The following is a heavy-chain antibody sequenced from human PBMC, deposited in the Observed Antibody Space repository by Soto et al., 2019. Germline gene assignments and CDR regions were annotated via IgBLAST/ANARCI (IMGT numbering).Heavy chain of an antibody. J-gene: IGHJ4*02. V-gene: IGHV3-30*18. CDR2: ISYDGSNK. CDR1: GFTFSRYG. CDR3: AKLAVAYPIGTDY. Sequence: QVPLVGSGGGVVQPGRSLRLSCAASGFTFSRYGIHWARQAPGKGLEWVAVISYDGSNKYYADSVKGRFTISRDNSKNTLYLQINSLRAEDTAVYYCAKLAVAYPIGTDYWGQGTLVTVSS. D-gene: IGHD6-19*01.